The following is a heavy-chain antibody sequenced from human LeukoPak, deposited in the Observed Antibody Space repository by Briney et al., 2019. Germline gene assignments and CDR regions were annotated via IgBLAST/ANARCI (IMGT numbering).Heavy chain of an antibody. CDR3: ARGSTDVYWYLDV. J-gene: IGHJ2*01. CDR1: GSSVSSFY. Sequence: PSETLSLTCIVSGSSVSSFYWRWLRQSPGKGLEWIGFVHDTGSTAYNPSLKSRVTISLDTSKNQLSLMLTSVTAADTAMYYCARGSTDVYWYLDVWGRGTLVTVSS. D-gene: IGHD1-26*01. CDR2: VHDTGST. V-gene: IGHV4-59*02.